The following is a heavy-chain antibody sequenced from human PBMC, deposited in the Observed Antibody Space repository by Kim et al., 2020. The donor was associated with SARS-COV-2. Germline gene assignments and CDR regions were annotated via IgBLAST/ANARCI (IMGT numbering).Heavy chain of an antibody. CDR2: IKQDGNQK. D-gene: IGHD6-19*01. CDR3: ARDGDLYSSGKDAFDI. V-gene: IGHV3-7*01. Sequence: GGSLRLSCAASGFTFSSYWMTWVRHAPGKGLEWLANIKQDGNQKYYVDSVKGRFTISRDNAKNSLYLQMNSLRAEDTAVYYCARDGDLYSSGKDAFDIWG. J-gene: IGHJ3*02. CDR1: GFTFSSYW.